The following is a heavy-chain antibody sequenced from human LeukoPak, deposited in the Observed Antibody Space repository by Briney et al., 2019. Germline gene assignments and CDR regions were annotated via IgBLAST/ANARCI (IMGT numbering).Heavy chain of an antibody. D-gene: IGHD2-2*02. CDR3: ARQVRYCSSTSCYTGNWFDP. CDR1: GGSISSYY. V-gene: IGHV4-4*09. CDR2: IYTSGST. J-gene: IGHJ5*02. Sequence: PSETLSLTCTVSGGSISSYYWSWIRQPPGKGLEWIGYIYTSGSTNYNPSLKSQVTISVDTSKNQFSLKLSSVTAADTAVYYCARQVRYCSSTSCYTGNWFDPWGQGTLVTVSS.